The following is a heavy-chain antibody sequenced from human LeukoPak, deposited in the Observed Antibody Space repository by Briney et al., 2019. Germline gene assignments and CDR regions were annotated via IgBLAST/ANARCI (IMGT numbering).Heavy chain of an antibody. J-gene: IGHJ4*02. Sequence: PGGSLRLSCAASGFTFSTYAMTWVRQAPGKGLEWVSSITGSGDGTSAADYVTGRFSISRDNSKSTLYLQMNSLRVEATAVYYCAKAGLVRGGALDSWGQGTLVTVSS. V-gene: IGHV3-23*01. CDR2: ITGSGDGT. D-gene: IGHD4/OR15-4a*01. CDR3: AKAGLVRGGALDS. CDR1: GFTFSTYA.